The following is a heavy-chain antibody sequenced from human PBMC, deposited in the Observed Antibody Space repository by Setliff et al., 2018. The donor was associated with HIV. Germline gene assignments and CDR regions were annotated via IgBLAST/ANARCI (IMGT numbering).Heavy chain of an antibody. CDR3: ARGLSFYDPGGFDY. D-gene: IGHD3-22*01. Sequence: PSETLSLTCTVSGGSISSSSYYWGWIRQPPGKGLEWIGYIYNTGSTYHSPSLESRVTISVDTSKNQFSLKLSSVTAADTAVYYCARGLSFYDPGGFDYWGQGTLVTVSS. CDR1: GGSISSSSYY. CDR2: IYNTGST. V-gene: IGHV4-39*07. J-gene: IGHJ4*02.